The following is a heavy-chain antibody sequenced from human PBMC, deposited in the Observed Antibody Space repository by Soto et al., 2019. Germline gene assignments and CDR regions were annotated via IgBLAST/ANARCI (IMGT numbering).Heavy chain of an antibody. J-gene: IGHJ4*02. D-gene: IGHD6-13*01. CDR3: ARSSGYSSSRFDY. Sequence: SETLSLTSAVSGGSISSGGYSWSWIRQPPGKGLEWIGYIYNSGRTYYNPSLKSGVTISVDRSKNQFSLKLSSVTAADTAVYYCARSSGYSSSRFDYWGQGTLVTVS. CDR1: GGSISSGGYS. V-gene: IGHV4-30-2*02. CDR2: IYNSGRT.